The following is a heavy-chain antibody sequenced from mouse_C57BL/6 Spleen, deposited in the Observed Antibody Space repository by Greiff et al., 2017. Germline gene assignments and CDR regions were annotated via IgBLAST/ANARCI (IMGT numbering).Heavy chain of an antibody. J-gene: IGHJ2*01. Sequence: EVKLQQSGPELVKPGASVKISCKASGYTFTDYYMNWVKQSHGKSLEWIGDINPNNGGTSYNQKFKGKATLTVDKSSSTAYMELRSLTSEDSAVYYCAMGNCDYWGQGTTLTVSS. CDR3: AMGNCDY. V-gene: IGHV1-26*01. CDR1: GYTFTDYY. CDR2: INPNNGGT.